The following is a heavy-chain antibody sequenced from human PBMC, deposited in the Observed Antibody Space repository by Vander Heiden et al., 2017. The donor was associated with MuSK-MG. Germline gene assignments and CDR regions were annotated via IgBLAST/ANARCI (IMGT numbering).Heavy chain of an antibody. D-gene: IGHD3-22*01. Sequence: EVQLVESGGGLVKPGGSLRLSCAASGFTFRYYTMTWVRQAPGQGLEWVSSINDSPTYTSYADSVEGRFTISRDNGKESLFLQINSLRAEDTAVYYCARVNGDSRGYYFDFWGQGTLVIVSS. CDR2: INDSPTYT. V-gene: IGHV3-21*02. J-gene: IGHJ4*02. CDR3: ARVNGDSRGYYFDF. CDR1: GFTFRYYT.